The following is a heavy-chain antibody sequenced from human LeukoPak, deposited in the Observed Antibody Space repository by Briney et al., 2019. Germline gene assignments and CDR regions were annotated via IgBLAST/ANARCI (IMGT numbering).Heavy chain of an antibody. D-gene: IGHD3-3*01. CDR1: GFTFDDYG. CDR2: INWNGGST. Sequence: GGSLRLSCAASGFTFDDYGMSWVRQAPGKGLEWVSGINWNGGSTGYADSVKGRFTISRDNAKNSLYLQMNSLRAEDTAVYHCAKRSDLDAFDIWGQGTMVTVSS. CDR3: AKRSDLDAFDI. V-gene: IGHV3-20*01. J-gene: IGHJ3*02.